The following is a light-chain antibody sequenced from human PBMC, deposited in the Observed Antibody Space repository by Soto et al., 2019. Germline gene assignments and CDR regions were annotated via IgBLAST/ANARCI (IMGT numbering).Light chain of an antibody. CDR2: WAS. CDR3: QQYYSTPQT. CDR1: QSVLYSSNNKNY. J-gene: IGKJ1*01. V-gene: IGKV4-1*01. Sequence: DIVMTQSPDSLAVSLGERATINCKSSQSVLYSSNNKNYLAWYQQKPGQPPKLLIYWASTRESGVPDRFSGSGSGTDFTLTISSMQAEDVAVYSCQQYYSTPQTFGHGTKVEIK.